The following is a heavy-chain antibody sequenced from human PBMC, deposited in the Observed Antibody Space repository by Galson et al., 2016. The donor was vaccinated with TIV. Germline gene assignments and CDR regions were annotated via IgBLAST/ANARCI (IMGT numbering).Heavy chain of an antibody. D-gene: IGHD4-17*01. Sequence: SVKVSCKASGYTFTSYDINWVRQATGQGLEWMGWMNPNSGNKGYAQKFRGRVTMTRNTSVRTAYMELSSLRSEDTAVYYCARSGDYWDYWGQGTLGTVSS. J-gene: IGHJ4*02. CDR1: GYTFTSYD. CDR2: MNPNSGNK. CDR3: ARSGDYWDY. V-gene: IGHV1-8*02.